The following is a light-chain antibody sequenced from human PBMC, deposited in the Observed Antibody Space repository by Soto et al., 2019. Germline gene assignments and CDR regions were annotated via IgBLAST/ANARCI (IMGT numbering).Light chain of an antibody. V-gene: IGKV3-15*01. J-gene: IGKJ4*01. Sequence: EIVMTQSPATLSVSPGERVTLSCRASQSVSGNLAWYQQKPGQAPRLLIYGASTRATGFPAMFSGSGSGTEFTLTISSLQSEDFAVYYCQQYNNWLFTFGGGTRVEIK. CDR3: QQYNNWLFT. CDR2: GAS. CDR1: QSVSGN.